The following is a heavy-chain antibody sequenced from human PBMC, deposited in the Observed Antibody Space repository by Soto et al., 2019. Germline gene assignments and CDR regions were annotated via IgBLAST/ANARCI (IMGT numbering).Heavy chain of an antibody. V-gene: IGHV4-4*07. D-gene: IGHD1-7*01. Sequence: SETLSLTCTVCGGSISSYYWSWIRQPAGKGLEWIGRITINGNTQKNPSFKSRVTMSIDTSRNHFSLNLQSATAADTALYYCARETGENWTYEAHWGPGTLVTVSS. CDR2: ITINGNT. J-gene: IGHJ1*01. CDR3: ARETGENWTYEAH. CDR1: GGSISSYY.